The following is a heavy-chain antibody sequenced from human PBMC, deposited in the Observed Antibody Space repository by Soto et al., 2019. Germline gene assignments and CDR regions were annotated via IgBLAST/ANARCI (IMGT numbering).Heavy chain of an antibody. CDR3: ARWLINGDSDVSDF. D-gene: IGHD5-12*01. V-gene: IGHV1-69*02. CDR2: IIPVLGVA. CDR1: GVTFSSYT. J-gene: IGHJ3*01. Sequence: QVQLVQSGAEVRKPGSSVKVSCKASGVTFSSYTISWVRQAPGQGLEWMGRIIPVLGVANYAPKFQGRLTIIADEPTSTVYMDLSSLRSEDTAMYCARWLINGDSDVSDFWGQGTFITVSS.